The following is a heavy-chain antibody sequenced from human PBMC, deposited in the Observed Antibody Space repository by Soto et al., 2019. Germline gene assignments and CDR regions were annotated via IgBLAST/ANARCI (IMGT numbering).Heavy chain of an antibody. CDR3: ARGGPVDYYFDY. Sequence: NPSETLSLTCTVSGGSISSGGYYWSWIRQHPGKGLEWIGYIYYSGSTYYNPSLKSRVTISVDTSKNQFSLKLSSVTAADTAVYYCARGGPVDYYFDYWGQGTLVTVSS. V-gene: IGHV4-31*03. CDR1: GGSISSGGYY. CDR2: IYYSGST. J-gene: IGHJ4*02.